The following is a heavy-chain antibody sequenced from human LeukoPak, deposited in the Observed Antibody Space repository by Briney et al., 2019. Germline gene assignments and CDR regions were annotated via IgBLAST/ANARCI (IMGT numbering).Heavy chain of an antibody. V-gene: IGHV3-30-3*01. Sequence: GGSLRLSCAASGFTFSDYAMHWVRQAPGKWLEWVAVISKDGSDKYYPGSVRGRFTISRDNSKNTIYLQMDSLRAEDTAIYYCARDYWWNYDYWGQGTLVTVSS. CDR3: ARDYWWNYDY. J-gene: IGHJ4*02. D-gene: IGHD1-7*01. CDR1: GFTFSDYA. CDR2: ISKDGSDK.